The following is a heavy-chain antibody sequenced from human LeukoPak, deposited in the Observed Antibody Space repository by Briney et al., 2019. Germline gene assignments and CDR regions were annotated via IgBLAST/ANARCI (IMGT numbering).Heavy chain of an antibody. CDR1: GGSISSSSYY. V-gene: IGHV4-39*01. J-gene: IGHJ3*02. CDR3: ASPNYDSSGYYHGLDAFDI. D-gene: IGHD3-22*01. Sequence: SETPSLTCTVSGGSISSSSYYWGWIRQPPGKGLEWIGSIYYSGSTYYNPSLKSRVTISVDTSKNQFSLKLSSVTAADTAVYYCASPNYDSSGYYHGLDAFDIWGQGTMVTVSS. CDR2: IYYSGST.